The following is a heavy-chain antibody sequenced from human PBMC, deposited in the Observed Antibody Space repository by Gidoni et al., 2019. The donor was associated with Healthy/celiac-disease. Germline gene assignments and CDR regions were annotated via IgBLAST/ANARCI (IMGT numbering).Heavy chain of an antibody. Sequence: QLQLQESGPGLVKPSETLSLTCTVSGVSISSSSYYWGWIRQPPGKGLEWIGSIYYSGSTYYNPSLKSRVTISVDTSKNQFSLKLSSVTAADTAVYYCARHLAYCGGDCYLSWFDPWGQGTLVTVSS. J-gene: IGHJ5*02. D-gene: IGHD2-21*02. CDR2: IYYSGST. CDR3: ARHLAYCGGDCYLSWFDP. V-gene: IGHV4-39*01. CDR1: GVSISSSSYY.